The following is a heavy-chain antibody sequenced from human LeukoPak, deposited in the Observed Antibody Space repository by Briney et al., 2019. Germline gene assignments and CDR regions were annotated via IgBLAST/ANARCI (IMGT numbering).Heavy chain of an antibody. CDR1: GFTFSSFG. V-gene: IGHV3-30*03. CDR3: AGGSGSYKSDY. D-gene: IGHD3-10*01. J-gene: IGHJ4*02. Sequence: GRSLRLSCAASGFTFSSFGMHWLRQAPGKGLEWVAVISYDGSNKYYADSVKGRFTISRDNSKNTLYLQMNSLRAEDTAVYYCAGGSGSYKSDYWGQGTLVTVSS. CDR2: ISYDGSNK.